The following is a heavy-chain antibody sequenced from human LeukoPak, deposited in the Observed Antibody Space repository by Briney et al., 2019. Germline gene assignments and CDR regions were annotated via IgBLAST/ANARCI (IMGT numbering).Heavy chain of an antibody. CDR2: ISSSSSYI. CDR1: GFTFSSYS. D-gene: IGHD6-19*01. Sequence: GGSLRLSCAASGFTFSSYSMNWVRQAPGKGLEWVSSISSSSSYIYYADSVKGRFTISRDNAKNSLYLQMNSLRAEDTAVYYCARDSSSGWYVWFDPWGQGTLVTVSS. J-gene: IGHJ5*02. CDR3: ARDSSSGWYVWFDP. V-gene: IGHV3-21*01.